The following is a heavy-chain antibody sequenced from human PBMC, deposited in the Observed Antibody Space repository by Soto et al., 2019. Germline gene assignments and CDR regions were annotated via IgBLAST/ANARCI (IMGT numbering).Heavy chain of an antibody. J-gene: IGHJ4*02. CDR1: GFTVSNDH. D-gene: IGHD1-26*01. V-gene: IGHV3-53*01. CDR3: AGRWTTAGSLDY. CDR2: VHGGGST. Sequence: VQLVESGGGLIQPGGSLRLSCAASGFTVSNDHMTWVRQAAGKGLELVSFVHGGGSTSYADSVKGRFTIYRANSTHTLALQMDSLRAEATSIYSWAGRWTTAGSLDYWGRGTLVTVSS.